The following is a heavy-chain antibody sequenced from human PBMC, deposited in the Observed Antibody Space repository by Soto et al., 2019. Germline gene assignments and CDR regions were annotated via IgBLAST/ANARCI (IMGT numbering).Heavy chain of an antibody. J-gene: IGHJ4*02. CDR3: AKDGDPVVVVAATQFVFDY. D-gene: IGHD2-15*01. V-gene: IGHV3-30*18. Sequence: GGSLRLSCAASGFTFSSYGMHWVRQAPGKGLEWVAVISYDGSNKYYADSVKGRFTISRDNSKNTLYLQMNSLRAEDTAVYYCAKDGDPVVVVAATQFVFDYWGQGTLVTVSS. CDR1: GFTFSSYG. CDR2: ISYDGSNK.